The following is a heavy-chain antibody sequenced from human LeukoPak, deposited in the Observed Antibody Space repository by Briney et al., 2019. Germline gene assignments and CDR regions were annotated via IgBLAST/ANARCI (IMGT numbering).Heavy chain of an antibody. Sequence: GGSLRLSRAASGFTVSSNYMSWVRQAPGKGLEWVSVIYSGGSTYYADSVKGRFTISRDNSKNTLYLQMNSLRAEDTAVYYCAGYFDYWGQGTLVTVSS. CDR2: IYSGGST. V-gene: IGHV3-53*01. CDR3: AGYFDY. J-gene: IGHJ4*02. CDR1: GFTVSSNY.